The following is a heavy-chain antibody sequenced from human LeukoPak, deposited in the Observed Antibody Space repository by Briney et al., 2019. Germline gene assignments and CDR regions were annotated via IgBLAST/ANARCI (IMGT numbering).Heavy chain of an antibody. V-gene: IGHV1-46*01. CDR1: GYTLTSYY. J-gene: IGHJ3*02. Sequence: ASVKVSCKASGYTLTSYYMHWVRQAPGQGLECMGIINPSGGRTSYAQKFQGRVTMTRDTSTSTVYMELSSLRSEDTAVYYCARAGGGSGSSSAFDIWGQGTMVTVSS. D-gene: IGHD3-10*01. CDR2: INPSGGRT. CDR3: ARAGGGSGSSSAFDI.